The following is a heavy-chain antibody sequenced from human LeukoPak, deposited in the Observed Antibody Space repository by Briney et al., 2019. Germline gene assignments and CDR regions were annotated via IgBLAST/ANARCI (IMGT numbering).Heavy chain of an antibody. D-gene: IGHD3-22*01. CDR3: AREVYYYDSGGADY. CDR2: IYYSGST. CDR1: GGSISGGDYC. V-gene: IGHV4-30-4*01. J-gene: IGHJ4*02. Sequence: PSETLSLTCTVSGGSISGGDYCWSWIRQPPGKGLEWIGYIYYSGSTYYNPSLKSRVTISVDTSKNQFSLKLSSVTAADTAVYYCAREVYYYDSGGADYWGQGTLVTVSS.